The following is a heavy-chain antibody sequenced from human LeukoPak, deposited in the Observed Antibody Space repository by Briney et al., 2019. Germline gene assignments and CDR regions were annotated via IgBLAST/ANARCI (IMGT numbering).Heavy chain of an antibody. CDR3: ARHGIGSSFDY. CDR1: GFTFSNYW. V-gene: IGHV3-7*05. J-gene: IGHJ4*02. CDR2: IKQDGSEK. Sequence: GGSERLSCVASGFTFSNYWMTWVRQAPGKGLEWVANIKQDGSEKYYVDSVKGRFTISRDNAKNSLYLQMNSLTSDDTAVYYCARHGIGSSFDYWGQGTLVTVSS. D-gene: IGHD1-14*01.